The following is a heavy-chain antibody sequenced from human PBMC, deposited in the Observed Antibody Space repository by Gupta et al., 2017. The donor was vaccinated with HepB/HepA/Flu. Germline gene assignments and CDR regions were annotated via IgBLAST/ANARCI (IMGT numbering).Heavy chain of an antibody. CDR2: IYYSGST. CDR3: ARYYYSYYYIDV. V-gene: IGHV4-61*01. CDR1: GGSVSSGNYY. Sequence: QLQLQQSRPGLVKPSETLSLTCTVSGGSVSSGNYYWTWIRQPPGKGLEWIGYIYYSGSTNYNPSLKSRVTISVDTSKNQFSLKLTSLTAADTAVYYCARYYYSYYYIDVWGKGTTVTVSS. J-gene: IGHJ6*03.